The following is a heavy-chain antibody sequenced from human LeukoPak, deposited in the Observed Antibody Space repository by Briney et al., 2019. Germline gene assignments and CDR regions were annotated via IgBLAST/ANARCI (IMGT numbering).Heavy chain of an antibody. CDR1: GFTFSSYA. D-gene: IGHD1-7*01. Sequence: PGGSLRLSCAASGFTFSSYAMSWVRQAPGKGLEWVSAISGSGGSTYYADSVKGRFTISRDNSKNTLYLQMNSLRAEDTAVYYCAKDRYNWNYGDWFDPWGQGTLVTVSS. J-gene: IGHJ5*02. CDR2: ISGSGGST. V-gene: IGHV3-23*01. CDR3: AKDRYNWNYGDWFDP.